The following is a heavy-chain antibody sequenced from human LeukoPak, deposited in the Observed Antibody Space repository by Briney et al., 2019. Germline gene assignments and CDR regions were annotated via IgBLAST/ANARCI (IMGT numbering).Heavy chain of an antibody. CDR1: GGSISSGDYY. Sequence: SQTLSLTCTVSGGSISSGDYYWSWIRQPPGKGLEWIGYIYYSGSTYYNPSLKSRVTISVDTSKNRFSLKLSSVTAADTAVYYCARGLHYNILTGGMDVWGQGTTVIVSS. V-gene: IGHV4-30-4*01. D-gene: IGHD3-9*01. CDR3: ARGLHYNILTGGMDV. CDR2: IYYSGST. J-gene: IGHJ6*02.